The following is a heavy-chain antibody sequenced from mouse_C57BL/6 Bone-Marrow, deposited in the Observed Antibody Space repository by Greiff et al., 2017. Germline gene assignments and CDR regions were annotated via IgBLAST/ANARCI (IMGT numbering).Heavy chain of an antibody. J-gene: IGHJ1*03. CDR1: GYTFTDYY. D-gene: IGHD1-1*02. Sequence: EVQLQQSGPELVKPGASVKISCKASGYTFTDYYMNWVKQSHGKSLEWIGDINPNNGGTSYNQKFKGKATLTVDKSSSTAYMELRSLTSEDSAVYYCARRWVLPRYFDVWGTGTTVTVSS. V-gene: IGHV1-26*01. CDR3: ARRWVLPRYFDV. CDR2: INPNNGGT.